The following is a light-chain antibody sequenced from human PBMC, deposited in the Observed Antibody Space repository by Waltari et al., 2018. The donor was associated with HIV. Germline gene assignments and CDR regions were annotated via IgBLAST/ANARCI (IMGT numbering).Light chain of an antibody. Sequence: QSVLTQPPSVSGAPGQRVTISCTGNNSNIGTGYDVHWYQQLPGTAPKLLIYGNNNRPSGVPDRFSGSKSGTSASLVITGLQAEDEAHYYCQSYDSSLSIWVFGGGTKLTVL. V-gene: IGLV1-40*01. CDR1: NSNIGTGYD. CDR2: GNN. J-gene: IGLJ3*02. CDR3: QSYDSSLSIWV.